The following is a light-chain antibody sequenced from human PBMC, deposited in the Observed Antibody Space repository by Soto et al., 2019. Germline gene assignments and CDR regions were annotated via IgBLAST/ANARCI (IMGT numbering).Light chain of an antibody. V-gene: IGLV2-14*01. CDR2: GVS. J-gene: IGLJ3*02. Sequence: QSALTQPASVSGSPGQSITISCTGTSSDVGGYNYVSWYQQHPGKAPKLVIYGVSNRPSGVSNRFSGSKSDNTASLTISGLQAEDEADYYCSSYTTSSTPVVFGGGTKLTVL. CDR3: SSYTTSSTPVV. CDR1: SSDVGGYNY.